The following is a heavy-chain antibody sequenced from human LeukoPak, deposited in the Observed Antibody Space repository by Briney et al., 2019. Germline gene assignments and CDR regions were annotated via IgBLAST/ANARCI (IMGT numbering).Heavy chain of an antibody. CDR2: IRYDGSNK. D-gene: IGHD3-22*01. CDR1: GFTFSSYG. CDR3: ARDLYHSYDSSGYPDY. J-gene: IGHJ4*02. V-gene: IGHV3-30*02. Sequence: PGGSLRLSCAASGFTFSSYGMHWVRQAPGKGLEWVAFIRYDGSNKYYADSVKGRFTISRDNSKNTLYLQMNSLRAEDTAVYYCARDLYHSYDSSGYPDYWGQGTLVTVSS.